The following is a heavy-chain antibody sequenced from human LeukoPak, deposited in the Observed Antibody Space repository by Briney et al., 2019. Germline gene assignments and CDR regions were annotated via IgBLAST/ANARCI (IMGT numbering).Heavy chain of an antibody. J-gene: IGHJ6*03. CDR1: GGSISSYY. CDR3: ARDFSEGWLVRHYYYYYYMDV. CDR2: IYTSGST. V-gene: IGHV4-4*07. D-gene: IGHD6-19*01. Sequence: SETLSLTCTVSGGSISSYYWSWIRQPAGEGLEWIGRIYTSGSTNYNPSLKSRVTMSVDTSKNQFSLKLSSVTAADTAVYYCARDFSEGWLVRHYYYYYYMDVWGKGTTVTVSS.